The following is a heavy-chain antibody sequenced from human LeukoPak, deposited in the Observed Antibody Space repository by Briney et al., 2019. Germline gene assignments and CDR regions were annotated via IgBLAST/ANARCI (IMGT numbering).Heavy chain of an antibody. D-gene: IGHD3-3*01. J-gene: IGHJ4*02. Sequence: WATLSLTCTLSGGSISSRSYYWGGIREPPGKGRAWFGSIYYSGSTYYNPSLKSRVTISEDTSTTQSSLNLSSVTAADTAVYYCAIVFYDFWSGYYPSYFDYWGQGTLDSVSS. V-gene: IGHV4-39*07. CDR1: GGSISSRSYY. CDR2: IYYSGST. CDR3: AIVFYDFWSGYYPSYFDY.